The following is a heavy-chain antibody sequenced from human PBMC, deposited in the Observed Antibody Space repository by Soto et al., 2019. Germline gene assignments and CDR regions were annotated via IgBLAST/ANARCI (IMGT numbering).Heavy chain of an antibody. Sequence: QVQLVQSGAEVKKPGSSVKVSCKASGGTFSSYAISWVRQAPGQGLEWMGGIIPIFGTANYAQKFQGRVTITADESTSTAYMELGSLRSEDTAVYYCARSQTDYYYDSSGYYPNWYFDLWGRGTLVTVSS. CDR2: IIPIFGTA. CDR3: ARSQTDYYYDSSGYYPNWYFDL. J-gene: IGHJ2*01. V-gene: IGHV1-69*01. CDR1: GGTFSSYA. D-gene: IGHD3-22*01.